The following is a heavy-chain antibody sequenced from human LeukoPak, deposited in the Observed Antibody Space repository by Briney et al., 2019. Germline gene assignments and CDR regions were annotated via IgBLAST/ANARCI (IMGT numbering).Heavy chain of an antibody. CDR1: GGSISSGDYY. CDR2: VYYTGGT. Sequence: PSQTLSLTCSVSGGSISSGDYYWTWIRQPPGKGLEWIGYVYYTGGTDYNPSLRSRVTISVDTSKNQFSLKLTSVTAADTAVYYCARGSGEQQLTGDYWGQGTLVTVS. V-gene: IGHV4-30-4*01. D-gene: IGHD6-13*01. J-gene: IGHJ4*02. CDR3: ARGSGEQQLTGDY.